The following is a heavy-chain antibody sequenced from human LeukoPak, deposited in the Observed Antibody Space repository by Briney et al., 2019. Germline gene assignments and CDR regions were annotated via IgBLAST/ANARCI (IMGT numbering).Heavy chain of an antibody. CDR3: ARDARRGWFDP. CDR2: MYYSGST. V-gene: IGHV4-59*01. D-gene: IGHD3-10*01. CDR1: GGSFSSYY. Sequence: PSETLSLTCAVYGGSFSSYYWSWIRQPPGKGLEWIGYMYYSGSTNYNPSLKSRVTISVDTSKNQFSLKLSSVTAADTAVYYCARDARRGWFDPWGQGTLVTVSS. J-gene: IGHJ5*02.